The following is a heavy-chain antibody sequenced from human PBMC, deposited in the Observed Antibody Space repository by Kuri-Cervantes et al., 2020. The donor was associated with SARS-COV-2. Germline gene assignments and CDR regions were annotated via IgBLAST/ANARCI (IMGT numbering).Heavy chain of an antibody. Sequence: SQTLSLTCAISGDRVSSNSAAWNWIRQSPSRGLKWLGRTYYRSKWYNDYAVSVKGRITINPDTSKNQFSLQLNSVTPEDTAGYYCAISFRDFWSGWDAFVIWGQGTMVTVSS. V-gene: IGHV6-1*01. CDR3: AISFRDFWSGWDAFVI. D-gene: IGHD3-3*01. J-gene: IGHJ3*02. CDR2: TYYRSKWYN. CDR1: GDRVSSNSAA.